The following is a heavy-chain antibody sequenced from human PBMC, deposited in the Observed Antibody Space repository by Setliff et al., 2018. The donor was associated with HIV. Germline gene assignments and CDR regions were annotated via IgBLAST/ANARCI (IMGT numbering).Heavy chain of an antibody. J-gene: IGHJ6*03. CDR3: ARDLAYCSGGSCYRPFIYYFYYMDV. D-gene: IGHD2-15*01. Sequence: ASVKVSCKASGYIFTDYYGLNWVRQAPGQGLEWMGRINPKSGATNLAQKFQGRVTMTSGTSINTAYMEVSWLTSDDTAIYYCARDLAYCSGGSCYRPFIYYFYYMDVWGKGATVTVSS. CDR1: GYIFTDYY. V-gene: IGHV1-2*06. CDR2: INPKSGAT.